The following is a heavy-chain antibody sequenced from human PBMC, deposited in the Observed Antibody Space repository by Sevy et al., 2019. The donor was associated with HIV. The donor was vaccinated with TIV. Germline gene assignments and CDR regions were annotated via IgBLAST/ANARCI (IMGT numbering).Heavy chain of an antibody. CDR2: IFSGGRT. CDR1: GFAVSDNC. Sequence: GGSLRLSCAVSGFAVSDNCMSWVRHSPGKGLEWVSVIFSGGRTSYADSVKGRFTVSRDNSRNMLYLQMDNLRTEDTATYYCARDRVVHNDYIFVAYYYGMDVWGQGTTVTVSS. D-gene: IGHD4-4*01. V-gene: IGHV3-53*01. CDR3: ARDRVVHNDYIFVAYYYGMDV. J-gene: IGHJ6*02.